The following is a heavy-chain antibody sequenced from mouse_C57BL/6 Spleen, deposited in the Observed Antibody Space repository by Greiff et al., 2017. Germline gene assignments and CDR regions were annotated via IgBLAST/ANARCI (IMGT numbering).Heavy chain of an antibody. J-gene: IGHJ1*03. V-gene: IGHV7-3*01. CDR1: GFTFTDYY. D-gene: IGHD4-1*02. Sequence: EVQLVESGGGLVQPGGSLSLSCAASGFTFTDYYMSWVRQPPGKALEWLGFIRNKANGYTTEYSAYVKGRFTISRDNSQSILYLQMNALRAEDSATYYCAIPNCDGRGYFDVWGTGTTVTVYS. CDR3: AIPNCDGRGYFDV. CDR2: IRNKANGYTT.